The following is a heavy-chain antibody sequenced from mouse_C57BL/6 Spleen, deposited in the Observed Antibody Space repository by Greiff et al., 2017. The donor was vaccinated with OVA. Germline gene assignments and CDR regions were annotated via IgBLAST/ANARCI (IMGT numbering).Heavy chain of an antibody. CDR2: ISSGGDYI. CDR3: TRGRGYDYDWYFDV. D-gene: IGHD2-4*01. V-gene: IGHV5-9-1*02. J-gene: IGHJ1*03. CDR1: GFTFSSYA. Sequence: EVKLVESGEGLVKPGGSLKLSCAASGFTFSSYAMSWVRQTPEKRLEWVAYISSGGDYIYYADTVKGRFTISRDNARNTLYLQMSSLKSEDTAMYYCTRGRGYDYDWYFDVWGTGTTVTVSS.